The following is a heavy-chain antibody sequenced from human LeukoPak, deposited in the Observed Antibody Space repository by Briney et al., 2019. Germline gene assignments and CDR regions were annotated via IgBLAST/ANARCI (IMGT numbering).Heavy chain of an antibody. J-gene: IGHJ4*02. CDR1: GGPFSGYY. Sequence: SETLSLTCAVYGGPFSGYYWSWIRQPPGKGLEWIGEINHSGSTNYNPSLKSRVTISVDTSKNQFSLKLSSVTAADTAVYYCARGFGEVAMFLVGATAWDYWGQGTLVTVSS. CDR2: INHSGST. CDR3: ARGFGEVAMFLVGATAWDY. D-gene: IGHD1-26*01. V-gene: IGHV4-34*01.